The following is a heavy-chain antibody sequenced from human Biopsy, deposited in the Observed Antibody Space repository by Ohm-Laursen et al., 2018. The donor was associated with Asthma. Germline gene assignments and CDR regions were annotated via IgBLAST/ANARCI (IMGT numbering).Heavy chain of an antibody. CDR3: ASRGGDFWSGYFMDY. J-gene: IGHJ4*02. Sequence: GSLRLSCAASGFAVSRDHMFWVRQAPGKGLEWVSGVSWNSGSIDYADSVKGRFTISRDNPMKRLYLQMSSLTAEDTAVYYCASRGGDFWSGYFMDYWGQGTLVTVSS. D-gene: IGHD3-3*01. CDR2: VSWNSGSI. CDR1: GFAVSRDH. V-gene: IGHV3-66*02.